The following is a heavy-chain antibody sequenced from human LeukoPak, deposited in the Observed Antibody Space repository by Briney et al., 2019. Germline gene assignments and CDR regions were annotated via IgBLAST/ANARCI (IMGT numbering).Heavy chain of an antibody. CDR2: LSGSGGHT. V-gene: IGHV3-23*01. CDR3: AKSLDTGFDF. D-gene: IGHD5-18*01. J-gene: IGHJ4*02. CDR1: GFTFSSYE. Sequence: PGGSLRLSCAASGFTFSSYEMNWVRQAPGKGLEWVSGLSGSGGHTYYADSVKGRLTISRDNSKNTLYLQMNNLRAEDTAIYYCAKSLDTGFDFWGQGTLVTVSS.